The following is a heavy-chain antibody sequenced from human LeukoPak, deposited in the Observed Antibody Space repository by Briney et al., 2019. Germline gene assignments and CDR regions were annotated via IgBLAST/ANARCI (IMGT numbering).Heavy chain of an antibody. CDR1: GFTFSSYG. D-gene: IGHD6-13*01. J-gene: IGHJ6*03. CDR3: AKSGKGSSWYGRYYYYMDV. Sequence: PGGSLRLSCAASGFTFSSYGMHWVRQAPGKGLEWVAVIWYDGSNKYYADSVKGRFTISRDNSKNTLYLQMNSLRAEDTAVYYCAKSGKGSSWYGRYYYYMDVWGKGTTVTVSS. CDR2: IWYDGSNK. V-gene: IGHV3-33*06.